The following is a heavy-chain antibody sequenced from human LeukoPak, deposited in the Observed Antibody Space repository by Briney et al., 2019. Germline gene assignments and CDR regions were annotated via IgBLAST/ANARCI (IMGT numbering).Heavy chain of an antibody. CDR3: ARIKAPTVVTTYFDY. V-gene: IGHV5-51*01. D-gene: IGHD4-23*01. J-gene: IGHJ4*02. CDR2: IYPGDSDT. CDR1: GYSFTSYW. Sequence: GESLKISCKGSGYSFTSYWIGWVRQMPGKGLEWMGIIYPGDSDTRYSPSFQGQVTISADKSISTAYLQWSSLKASDTAMYYCARIKAPTVVTTYFDYWGQGTLVTVSS.